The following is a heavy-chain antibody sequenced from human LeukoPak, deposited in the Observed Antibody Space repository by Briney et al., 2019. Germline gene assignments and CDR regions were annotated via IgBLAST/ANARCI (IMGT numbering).Heavy chain of an antibody. CDR1: GGSISSYY. J-gene: IGHJ5*02. CDR2: IYYSGST. D-gene: IGHD6-6*01. V-gene: IGHV4-59*01. CDR3: AGSYSSSGGNWFPP. Sequence: SETLSLTCTVSGGSISSYYWSWIRQPPGKGLEWIGYIYYSGSTNYNPSLKSRVTISVDTSKNQFSLKLSSVTAADTAVYYCAGSYSSSGGNWFPPGGQGTLVTVSS.